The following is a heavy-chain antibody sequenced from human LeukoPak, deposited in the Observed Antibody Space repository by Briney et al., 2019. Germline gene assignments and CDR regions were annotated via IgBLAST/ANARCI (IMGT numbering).Heavy chain of an antibody. Sequence: GGSLRLSCAASGFTLSSTYMNWVRQAPGKGLEWVSVIYSGGGTYYADSVKGRFTISRDNSKNTLFLQMNSLRAEDTAVYYCASGGATVAAATNYWGQGTLVTVSS. CDR3: ASGGATVAAATNY. V-gene: IGHV3-53*01. CDR1: GFTLSSTY. J-gene: IGHJ4*02. CDR2: IYSGGGT. D-gene: IGHD6-13*01.